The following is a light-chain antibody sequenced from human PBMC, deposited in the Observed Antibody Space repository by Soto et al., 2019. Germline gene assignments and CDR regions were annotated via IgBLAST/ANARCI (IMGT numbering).Light chain of an antibody. J-gene: IGKJ3*01. V-gene: IGKV3-20*01. CDR1: HSVHNNY. CDR2: GAS. Sequence: EIVLTQSPGTLSLSLGERATLYCGASHSVHNNYLAWYQHEPGQAPRLLIYGASSRATDIPDRFSGSGSGTEFTITISRLEPEDLAGYCCQQYGTSLTFGPGTKVDI. CDR3: QQYGTSLT.